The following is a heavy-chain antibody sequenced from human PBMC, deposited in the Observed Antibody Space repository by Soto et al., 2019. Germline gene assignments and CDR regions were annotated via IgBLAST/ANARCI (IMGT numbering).Heavy chain of an antibody. D-gene: IGHD5-12*01. Sequence: ASVKVSCKSHGYTFIGYYINWVRRASGQGLEWMGWINPNSGGTNYAQRFQGWVTMTRDRSISTAYMELSRLKSDDTAVYYCARVPGGMATLGYYGMDVWGKGITVTV. CDR2: INPNSGGT. V-gene: IGHV1-2*04. CDR3: ARVPGGMATLGYYGMDV. J-gene: IGHJ6*04. CDR1: GYTFIGYY.